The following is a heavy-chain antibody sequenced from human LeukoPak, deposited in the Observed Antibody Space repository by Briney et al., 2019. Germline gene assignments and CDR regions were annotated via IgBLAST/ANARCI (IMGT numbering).Heavy chain of an antibody. V-gene: IGHV1-46*04. CDR3: ARAEGLFDY. CDR1: GYTFTTYY. CDR2: INPSGGTT. Sequence: ASVKVSCKASGYTFTTYYMHWVRQAPGQGLEWMGMINPSGGTTSYAQKLQGRVTMTRDTSTSTVYMELSSLRSEDTAVFYCARAEGLFDYWGQGTLVTVSS. J-gene: IGHJ4*02.